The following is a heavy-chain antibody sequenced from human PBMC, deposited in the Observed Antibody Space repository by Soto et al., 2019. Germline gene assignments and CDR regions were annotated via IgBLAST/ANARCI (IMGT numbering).Heavy chain of an antibody. CDR2: TYYRSKWYN. J-gene: IGHJ5*02. CDR3: ARDQTYNNWSKWFDP. Sequence: PSQTLSLTCAISGDSVSSDSVAWNWIGQSPSRGLEWLGRTYYRSKWYNDYAVSVKSRITINLDTSKNQFSLHLNSVTPEDTAVYYCARDQTYNNWSKWFDPSGQRTLVTVS. CDR1: GDSVSSDSVA. D-gene: IGHD1-1*01. V-gene: IGHV6-1*01.